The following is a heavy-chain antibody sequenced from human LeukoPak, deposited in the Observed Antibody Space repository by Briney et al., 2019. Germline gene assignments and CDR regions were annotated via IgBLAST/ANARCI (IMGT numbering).Heavy chain of an antibody. CDR3: AKRTSNDSPPSFDY. CDR1: GFTFSSYA. D-gene: IGHD2-15*01. V-gene: IGHV3-23*01. J-gene: IGHJ4*02. CDR2: ITASGFST. Sequence: GGSLRLSCAASGFTFSSYAVSWVRQAPGKGLEWVSAITASGFSTYYADSVKGRFTISRDNSKSTLYLQMNSLRAEDTALYYCAKRTSNDSPPSFDYWGQGTLVTVSS.